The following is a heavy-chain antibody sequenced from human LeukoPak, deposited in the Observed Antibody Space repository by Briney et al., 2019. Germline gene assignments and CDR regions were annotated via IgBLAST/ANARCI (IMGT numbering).Heavy chain of an antibody. CDR2: INPSGGST. J-gene: IGHJ6*03. Sequence: ASVKVSCKASGYTFTSYYMHWVRQAPGQGLEWMGMINPSGGSTSYAQKFQGRVTMTSDTSTSTVYMELSSLRSEDTAVYYCARDRGGTTSPCYYYYMDVWGKGTTVTVSS. D-gene: IGHD1-1*01. CDR3: ARDRGGTTSPCYYYYMDV. V-gene: IGHV1-46*03. CDR1: GYTFTSYY.